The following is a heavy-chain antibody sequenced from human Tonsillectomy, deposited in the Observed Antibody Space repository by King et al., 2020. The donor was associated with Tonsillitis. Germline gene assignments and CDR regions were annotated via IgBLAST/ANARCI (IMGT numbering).Heavy chain of an antibody. CDR1: GFTFSDYY. D-gene: IGHD1-1*01. Sequence: VQLVESGGGLVKPGGSLRLSCAASGFTFSDYYMNWIRQAPGKGLEWVSYISSSGNNIYYADSVKGRFTISRDNAKNSLYLQMNSLRAEDTGVYYCARDPYTWNVYHYVIDVWGQGTTLTVSS. J-gene: IGHJ6*02. V-gene: IGHV3-11*01. CDR3: ARDPYTWNVYHYVIDV. CDR2: ISSSGNNI.